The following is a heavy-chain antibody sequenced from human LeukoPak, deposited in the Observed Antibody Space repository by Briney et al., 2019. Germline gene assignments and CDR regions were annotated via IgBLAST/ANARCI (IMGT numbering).Heavy chain of an antibody. V-gene: IGHV3-23*01. D-gene: IGHD3-16*01. CDR3: ARDRHYMSPGGVFDP. Sequence: GGSLRLSCAASGFNFNSYTMNWVRQAPGKGLQWVANILASGSPTYYADSVKGRFIISRDNSKNTLYLQMNSLRAEDTAVYYCARDRHYMSPGGVFDPWGQGTLVTVSS. CDR1: GFNFNSYT. CDR2: ILASGSPT. J-gene: IGHJ5*02.